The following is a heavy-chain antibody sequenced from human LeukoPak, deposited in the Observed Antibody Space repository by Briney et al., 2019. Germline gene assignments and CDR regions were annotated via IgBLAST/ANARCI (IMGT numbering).Heavy chain of an antibody. Sequence: GRSLRLSCAASGFTFSSYGMPWVRQAPGKGLEWVAVISYDGSNKYYADSVKGRFTISRDNSKNTLYLQMNSLRAEDTAVYYCAKAAYCGGDCLGFDYWGQGTLVTVSS. J-gene: IGHJ4*02. D-gene: IGHD2-21*02. CDR3: AKAAYCGGDCLGFDY. CDR1: GFTFSSYG. CDR2: ISYDGSNK. V-gene: IGHV3-30*18.